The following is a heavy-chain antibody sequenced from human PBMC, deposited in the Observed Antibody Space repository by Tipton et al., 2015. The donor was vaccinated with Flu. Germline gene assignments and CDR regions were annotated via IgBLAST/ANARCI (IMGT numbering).Heavy chain of an antibody. V-gene: IGHV4-59*01. J-gene: IGHJ2*01. D-gene: IGHD4-23*01. CDR2: IYYSGST. CDR3: ATQLLQPGGRVHYWYFDL. CDR1: GGSISSYY. Sequence: TLSLTCTVSGGSISSYYWSWIRQPPGKGLEWIGYIYYSGSTNYNPSLKSRVTISVDTSKNQFSLKLSSVTAADTAVYYCATQLLQPGGRVHYWYFDLWGRVALVPVSS.